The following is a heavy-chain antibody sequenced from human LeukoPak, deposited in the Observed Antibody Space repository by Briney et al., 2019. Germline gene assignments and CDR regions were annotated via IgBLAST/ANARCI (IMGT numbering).Heavy chain of an antibody. J-gene: IGHJ4*02. Sequence: GGSLRLSFAASGFSFSNYGMSWVRQAPGKGLEWVSSIIGSSGSTYYADSVKGRFSISRDISKNMLYLQISSQRADDTATYYCARYYYGSGSSHRESFDYWGQGALVTVSS. CDR1: GFSFSNYG. CDR2: IIGSSGST. V-gene: IGHV3-23*01. D-gene: IGHD3-10*01. CDR3: ARYYYGSGSSHRESFDY.